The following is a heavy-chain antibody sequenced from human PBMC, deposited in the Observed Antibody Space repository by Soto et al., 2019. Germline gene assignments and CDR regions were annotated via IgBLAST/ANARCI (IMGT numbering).Heavy chain of an antibody. J-gene: IGHJ5*02. V-gene: IGHV3-23*01. CDR3: AKCSVGTVRTSGWCNWFDP. CDR1: GFTFSSSA. Sequence: EVRLLESGGGLAQPGGSRRLSCAASGFTFSSSAMNWVRQAPGKGLEWVSSIRVGGGDTFYADSVRGRFTVSRDISRNTLYLQMSSVRAEHTAIYYCAKCSVGTVRTSGWCNWFDPWGQGTLVTVSS. CDR2: IRVGGGDT. D-gene: IGHD6-19*01.